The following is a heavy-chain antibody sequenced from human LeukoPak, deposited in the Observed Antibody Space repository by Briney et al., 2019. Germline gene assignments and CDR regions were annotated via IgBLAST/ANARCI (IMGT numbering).Heavy chain of an antibody. CDR1: GGSISSGGYS. V-gene: IGHV4-30-2*01. CDR3: VRNDYGDYGFFDY. J-gene: IGHJ4*02. CDR2: IYHSGST. Sequence: PSQTLSLTCAVSGGSISSGGYSWSWLRQPPGKGLEWIGYIYHSGSTYYNPSLKSRVTISVDRSKNQFSLKLSSVTAADTAVYYCVRNDYGDYGFFDYWGQGTLVTVSS. D-gene: IGHD4-17*01.